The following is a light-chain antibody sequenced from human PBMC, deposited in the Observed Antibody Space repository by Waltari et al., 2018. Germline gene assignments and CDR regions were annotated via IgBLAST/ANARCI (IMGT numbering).Light chain of an antibody. J-gene: IGLJ2*01. CDR1: DSNIDSFG. CDR3: QSYDNSLRGSVL. CDR2: ENT. V-gene: IGLV1-40*01. Sequence: QSVLTQAPSVSGAPGQRGTISCTGGDSNIDSFGVNWYQPLPGRVPKLIIHENTSRPSGVPDRFPGSKSGTSASRAIDGLQPEDEVDYYCQSYDNSLRGSVLVGGGTKVTV.